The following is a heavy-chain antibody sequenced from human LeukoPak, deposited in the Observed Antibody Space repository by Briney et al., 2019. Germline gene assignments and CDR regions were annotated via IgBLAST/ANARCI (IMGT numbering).Heavy chain of an antibody. V-gene: IGHV4-59*01. CDR1: GGSISIYY. D-gene: IGHD3-10*01. CDR2: IYNSGNT. J-gene: IGHJ4*02. CDR3: VRDRELNY. Sequence: SESLSLTCTVSGGSISIYYWSWIRQPPGKGLEWIGYIYNSGNTNYNPSFKSRVTISEDTPKNQFSLKLSSVTAADTAVYYCVRDRELNYWGQGTLVTVSS.